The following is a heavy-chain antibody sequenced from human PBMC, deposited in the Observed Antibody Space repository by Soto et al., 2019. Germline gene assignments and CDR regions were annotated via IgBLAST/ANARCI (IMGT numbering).Heavy chain of an antibody. Sequence: VQLQESGPGLVKPSQTLSLTCTVSGGSISGYFWNWVRQHPGKGLEWIGYIYHDGYTYYNPSLKSRVSILVDTSKNQFSLKLSSVTAADTAIYYCARDQGYENWFDPWGQGTLVTVSS. J-gene: IGHJ5*02. V-gene: IGHV4-31*03. D-gene: IGHD5-12*01. CDR3: ARDQGYENWFDP. CDR2: IYHDGYT. CDR1: GGSISGYF.